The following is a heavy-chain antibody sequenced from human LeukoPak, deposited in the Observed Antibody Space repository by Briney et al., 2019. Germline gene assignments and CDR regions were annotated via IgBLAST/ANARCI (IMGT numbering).Heavy chain of an antibody. J-gene: IGHJ4*02. Sequence: GGSLRLSCAASGFTYSSYNMNWVRQAPGKGLEWVSYISGRGNTIKYADSVKGRFTISRDNGKNSLYLHMSSLRAEDTAVYYCARDPPALEDFDYWGQGTQVTVSS. CDR3: ARDPPALEDFDY. CDR2: ISGRGNTI. CDR1: GFTYSSYN. V-gene: IGHV3-48*04.